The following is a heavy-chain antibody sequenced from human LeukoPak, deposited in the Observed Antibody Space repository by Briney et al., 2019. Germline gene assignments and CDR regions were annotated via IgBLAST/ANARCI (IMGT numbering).Heavy chain of an antibody. D-gene: IGHD2-15*01. CDR1: GYSFTSNY. CDR3: ARDVVGAYDY. Sequence: ASVKVSCKASGYSFTSNYIHWVRQAPGQGLEWMGWINAGNGNTKYSQKFQGRVTITRDTSASTAYMELSSLRSEDTAVYYCARDVVGAYDYWGQGTLVTVSS. CDR2: INAGNGNT. V-gene: IGHV1-3*01. J-gene: IGHJ4*02.